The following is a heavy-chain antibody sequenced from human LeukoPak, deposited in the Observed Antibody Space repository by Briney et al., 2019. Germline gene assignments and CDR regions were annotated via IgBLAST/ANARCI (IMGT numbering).Heavy chain of an antibody. Sequence: KFSETLSLTCAVYGGSFSSYYWGWIRQPPGKGLEWIGSIYYSGSTYYNPSLKSRVTISVDTSKNQFSLKLSSVTAADTAVYYCARHSGYGSGSYYNDWGQGTLVTVSS. CDR2: IYYSGST. CDR3: ARHSGYGSGSYYND. J-gene: IGHJ4*02. D-gene: IGHD3-10*01. CDR1: GGSFSSYY. V-gene: IGHV4-39*01.